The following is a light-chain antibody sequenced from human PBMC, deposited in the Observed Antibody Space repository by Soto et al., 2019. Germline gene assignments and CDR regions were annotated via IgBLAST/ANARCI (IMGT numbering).Light chain of an antibody. CDR1: QRITTW. CDR3: QQYFTYWT. CDR2: DAS. V-gene: IGKV1-5*01. Sequence: DIQMTQSPTTLSASVGARVTITCRASQRITTWLAWYQQKPGKAPKLLIYDASSLESGVPLRFSGSGSGAEFTLTISSLEPDDFATYYCQQYFTYWTFGQGTKVDIK. J-gene: IGKJ1*01.